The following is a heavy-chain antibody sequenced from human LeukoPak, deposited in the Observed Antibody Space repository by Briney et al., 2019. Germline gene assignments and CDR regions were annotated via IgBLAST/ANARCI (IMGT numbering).Heavy chain of an antibody. CDR2: TYHSGST. CDR1: GYSISSGYY. CDR3: ARQDYDILTGYYGYYFDY. V-gene: IGHV4-38-2*01. D-gene: IGHD3-9*01. Sequence: SETLSLTCAVSGYSISSGYYWGWIRQPPGKGLEWIGSTYHSGSTYYNPSLKSRVTISVDTSKNQFSLKLSSVTAADTAVYYCARQDYDILTGYYGYYFDYWGQGTLVTVSS. J-gene: IGHJ4*02.